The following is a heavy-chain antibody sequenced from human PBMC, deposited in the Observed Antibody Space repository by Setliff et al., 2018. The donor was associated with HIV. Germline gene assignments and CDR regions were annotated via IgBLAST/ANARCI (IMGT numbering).Heavy chain of an antibody. CDR2: ILYGGST. Sequence: SETLSLTCTVSGDSISRGSYYWGWIRQPPGKGLEWIGNILYGGSTYYNLPLKSRITMSVDTSKNRFSLELSSVTATDTAVYYCARPQGGLGGGAWFDPWGQGILVTVSS. J-gene: IGHJ5*02. D-gene: IGHD3-10*01. CDR1: GDSISRGSYY. CDR3: ARPQGGLGGGAWFDP. V-gene: IGHV4-39*01.